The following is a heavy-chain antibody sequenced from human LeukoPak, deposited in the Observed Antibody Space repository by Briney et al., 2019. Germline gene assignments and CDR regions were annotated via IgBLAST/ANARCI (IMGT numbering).Heavy chain of an antibody. V-gene: IGHV3-9*01. CDR2: ISWNSGSI. D-gene: IGHD6-13*01. J-gene: IGHJ4*02. CDR3: AKTNLRLGYSSSWYAPGYSDY. Sequence: GGSLRLSCAASGFTFDDYAMHWVRQAPGKGLEWVSGISWNSGSIGYADSVKGRFTISRDNAKNSLYLQMNSLRAEDTALYYCAKTNLRLGYSSSWYAPGYSDYWGQGTLVTVSS. CDR1: GFTFDDYA.